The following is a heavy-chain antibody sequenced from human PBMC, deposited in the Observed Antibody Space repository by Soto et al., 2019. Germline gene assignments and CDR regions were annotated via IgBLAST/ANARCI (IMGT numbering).Heavy chain of an antibody. CDR1: GFTFSSYG. J-gene: IGHJ4*02. Sequence: GGSLRLSCAASGFTFSSYGMHWVRQAPGKGLEWVAVISYDGSNKYYADSVKGRFTISRDNSKNTLYLQMNSLRAEDTAVYYCAKEKYGDYLYFDYWGQGTLVTV. V-gene: IGHV3-30*18. CDR3: AKEKYGDYLYFDY. D-gene: IGHD4-17*01. CDR2: ISYDGSNK.